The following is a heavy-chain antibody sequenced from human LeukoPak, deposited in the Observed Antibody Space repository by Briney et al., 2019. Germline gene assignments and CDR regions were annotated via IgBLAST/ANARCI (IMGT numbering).Heavy chain of an antibody. V-gene: IGHV3-23*01. Sequence: GGSLRLACAASGLTFSSSIMRWVRQAPGKGLQWVSRISASGGTTYYTDFVKGRFTISRDNSKNTLYLQMNSLRAGDTAVYYCAKGVSSPTYYFDSWGQGTLVTVSS. CDR3: AKGVSSPTYYFDS. CDR2: ISASGGTT. J-gene: IGHJ4*02. CDR1: GLTFSSSI.